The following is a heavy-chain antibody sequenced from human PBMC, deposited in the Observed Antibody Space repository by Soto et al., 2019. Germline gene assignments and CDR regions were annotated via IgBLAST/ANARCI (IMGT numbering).Heavy chain of an antibody. D-gene: IGHD2-15*01. CDR2: ISWNSGSI. CDR1: GFTFDDYA. Sequence: GGSLRLSCAASGFTFDDYAMHWVRQAPGKGLEWVSGISWNSGSIGYADSVKGRFTISRDNAKNSLYLQMNSLRAEDTALYYCAKVDVVVAAATLDYWGQGTQVTVSS. CDR3: AKVDVVVAAATLDY. V-gene: IGHV3-9*01. J-gene: IGHJ4*02.